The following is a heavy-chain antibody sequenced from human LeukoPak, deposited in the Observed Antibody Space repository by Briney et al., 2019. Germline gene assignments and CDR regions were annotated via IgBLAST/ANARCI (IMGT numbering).Heavy chain of an antibody. Sequence: GESLKISCKGSGYSFTSYWIGWVRPMPGKGLEWMGIIYPGDSVTRYSPSFQGQVTISADKSISTAYLQWSSLKASDTAMYYCASLPGDGYKFGYFDLWGRGTLVTVSS. CDR1: GYSFTSYW. CDR2: IYPGDSVT. D-gene: IGHD5-24*01. J-gene: IGHJ2*01. V-gene: IGHV5-51*01. CDR3: ASLPGDGYKFGYFDL.